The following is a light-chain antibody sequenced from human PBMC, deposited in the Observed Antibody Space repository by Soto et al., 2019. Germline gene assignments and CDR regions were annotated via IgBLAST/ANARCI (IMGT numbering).Light chain of an antibody. CDR3: QQYNHWPYT. Sequence: EIVMTQSPATLSVSPGEGATLSCRASQSVNSNLAWYQQKPGQPPRLLIYGASTRATGIPARFSGSGSGTEFTFTISSLQSEDFAAYYCQQYNHWPYTFGPGTKVDIK. V-gene: IGKV3-15*01. J-gene: IGKJ3*01. CDR1: QSVNSN. CDR2: GAS.